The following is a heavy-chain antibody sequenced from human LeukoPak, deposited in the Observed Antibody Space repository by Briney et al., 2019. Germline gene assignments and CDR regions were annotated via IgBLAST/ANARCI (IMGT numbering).Heavy chain of an antibody. D-gene: IGHD3-10*01. J-gene: IGHJ3*02. CDR1: GGTFSSYA. Sequence: ASVKVSCKASGGTFSSYAISWVRQAPGQGLEWMGIINPSGGSTSYAQKFQGRVTMTRDTSTSTVYMELSSLRSEDTAVYYCARDHYGSGSYDAFDIWGQGTMVTVSS. V-gene: IGHV1-46*01. CDR2: INPSGGST. CDR3: ARDHYGSGSYDAFDI.